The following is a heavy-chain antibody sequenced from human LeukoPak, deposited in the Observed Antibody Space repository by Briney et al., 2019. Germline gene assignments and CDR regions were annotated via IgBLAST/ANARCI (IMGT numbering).Heavy chain of an antibody. V-gene: IGHV3-13*01. CDR2: IGTAGEI. CDR3: ARAAYSSTWYSRYFDL. D-gene: IGHD6-13*01. CDR1: GFTFSSYD. Sequence: GGSLRLSCAASGFTFSSYDIHWVRQATGKGLEWVSGIGTAGEIYYPGSVKGRFTISRENARNSLYLQMNSLSAGDTAVYYCARAAYSSTWYSRYFDLWGRGTLVTVSS. J-gene: IGHJ2*01.